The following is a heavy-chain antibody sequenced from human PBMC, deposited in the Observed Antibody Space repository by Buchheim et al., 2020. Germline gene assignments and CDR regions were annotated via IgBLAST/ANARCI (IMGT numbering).Heavy chain of an antibody. CDR2: INPNSGGT. Sequence: QVQLVQSGAEVKKPGASVKVSCKASGYTFTGYYMHWVRQTPRQGLEWMGWINPNSGGTNYAQKFQGWVTMTRDTSISTAYMELSRLRSDETAVDYCARGGDCSGGSCYVGWFDPWGQGTL. V-gene: IGHV1-2*04. CDR1: GYTFTGYY. CDR3: ARGGDCSGGSCYVGWFDP. D-gene: IGHD2-15*01. J-gene: IGHJ5*02.